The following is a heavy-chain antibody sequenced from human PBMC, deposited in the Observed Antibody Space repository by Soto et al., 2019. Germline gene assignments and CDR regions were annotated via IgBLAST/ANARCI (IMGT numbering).Heavy chain of an antibody. D-gene: IGHD6-6*01. CDR2: ISAYNGNT. V-gene: IGHV1-18*01. CDR3: ASWSIADYYYYGMDV. CDR1: GYTFTSYG. Sequence: ASVKVSCKASGYTFTSYGISWVRQAPGQGLEWMGWISAYNGNTNYAQKLQGRVTMTTDTSTSTAYMELRSLRSDDTAVYYCASWSIADYYYYGMDVWGQGTTVTVSS. J-gene: IGHJ6*02.